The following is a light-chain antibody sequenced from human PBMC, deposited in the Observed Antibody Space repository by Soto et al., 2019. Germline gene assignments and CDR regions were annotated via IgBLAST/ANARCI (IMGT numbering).Light chain of an antibody. J-gene: IGKJ1*01. Sequence: DIQMAQSPSSLSASVGDRVTITCRASQGISNYLAWYQQKPGKVPRLLIYAASTLQSGVPSRFSGSGSGTDFTLTMSSLQPEDVATYYCQKYNSAPTWTFGQGTKVEIK. CDR3: QKYNSAPTWT. V-gene: IGKV1-27*01. CDR2: AAS. CDR1: QGISNY.